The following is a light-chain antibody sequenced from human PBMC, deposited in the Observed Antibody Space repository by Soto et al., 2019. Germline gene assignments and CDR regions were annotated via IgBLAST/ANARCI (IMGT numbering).Light chain of an antibody. CDR3: QQRFDWPKIT. Sequence: EIVLTQSPATLSLSPGERVTLSCRASQSVSNYLAWYQQKPGQAPRLLVSAASNGATGIPARFSGSGSGTDFTLTISSLEPEDFGVFYCQQRFDWPKITFGQGTRLGL. CDR2: AAS. J-gene: IGKJ5*01. V-gene: IGKV3-11*01. CDR1: QSVSNY.